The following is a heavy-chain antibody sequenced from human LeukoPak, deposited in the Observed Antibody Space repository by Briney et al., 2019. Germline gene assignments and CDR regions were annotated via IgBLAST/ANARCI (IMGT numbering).Heavy chain of an antibody. V-gene: IGHV1-69*01. D-gene: IGHD1-26*01. CDR1: GGTFSSYA. J-gene: IGHJ4*02. Sequence: SVKVSCKASGGTFSSYAISWVRQAPGQGLEWMGGIIPIFGTANYAQKFQGRVTITADESTSTAYMELSSLRSEDTAVYYCAREGAVGANFDYWGQGTLVTVSS. CDR2: IIPIFGTA. CDR3: AREGAVGANFDY.